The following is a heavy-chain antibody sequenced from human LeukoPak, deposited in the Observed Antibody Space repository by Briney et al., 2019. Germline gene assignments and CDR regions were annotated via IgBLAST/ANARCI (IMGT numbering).Heavy chain of an antibody. J-gene: IGHJ4*02. V-gene: IGHV1-46*01. CDR1: GYTFTSYY. D-gene: IGHD4-17*01. Sequence: ASVKVSRKASGYTFTSYYMHWVRQAPGQGLEWMGIINPSGGSTSYAQKFQGRVTMTRDTSTSTVYMELSSLRSEDTAVYYCATHVDYGDYVSAPDYWGQGTLVTVSS. CDR2: INPSGGST. CDR3: ATHVDYGDYVSAPDY.